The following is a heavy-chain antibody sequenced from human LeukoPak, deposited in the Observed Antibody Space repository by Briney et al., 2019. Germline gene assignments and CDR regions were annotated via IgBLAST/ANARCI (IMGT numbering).Heavy chain of an antibody. CDR1: GGSVSSSGYY. CDR3: ARGSIRSPYYFDY. CDR2: IYYSGTT. V-gene: IGHV4-39*01. D-gene: IGHD3-3*02. J-gene: IGHJ4*02. Sequence: SETLSLTCTVSGGSVSSSGYYWGWIRQPPGKGLEWIGSIYYSGTTYYNPSLKSRVTISVDTSKNQFSLKLSSVTAADTAVYYCARGSIRSPYYFDYWGQGTLVTVSS.